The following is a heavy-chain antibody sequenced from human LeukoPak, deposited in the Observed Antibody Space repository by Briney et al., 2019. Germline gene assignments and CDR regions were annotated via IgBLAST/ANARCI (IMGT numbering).Heavy chain of an antibody. CDR1: GGSISSGSYY. Sequence: SETLSLTCTVSGGSISSGSYYWSWIRQPAGKGLEWIGRISTSGSTNYNPSLKSRVTISVDTSKNQFSLKLSSVTAADTAVYYCASIAVAGTTPRHYYMDVWGKGTTVTVSS. CDR2: ISTSGST. J-gene: IGHJ6*03. V-gene: IGHV4-61*02. CDR3: ASIAVAGTTPRHYYMDV. D-gene: IGHD6-19*01.